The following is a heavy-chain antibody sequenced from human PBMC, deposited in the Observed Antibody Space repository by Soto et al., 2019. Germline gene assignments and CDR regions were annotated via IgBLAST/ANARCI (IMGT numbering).Heavy chain of an antibody. CDR3: ARPSSGWYYYYYGMDV. Sequence: SETLSLTCAVYGGSFSGYYWSWIRQPPGKGLEWIGEINHSGSTNYNPSLKSRVTISVDTSKNQFSLKLSSVTAADTAVYYCARPSSGWYYYYYGMDVWGQGTTVTVSS. CDR1: GGSFSGYY. D-gene: IGHD6-19*01. J-gene: IGHJ6*02. CDR2: INHSGST. V-gene: IGHV4-34*01.